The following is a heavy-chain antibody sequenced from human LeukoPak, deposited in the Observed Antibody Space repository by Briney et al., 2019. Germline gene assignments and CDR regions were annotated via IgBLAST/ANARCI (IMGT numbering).Heavy chain of an antibody. V-gene: IGHV3-48*04. J-gene: IGHJ4*02. Sequence: GGSLRLSCAASGFTFSSYSMNWVRQAPGKGLEWVSHISTTSSPTYYADSVKGRFAMSRDNAKNSVYLQMNSLRAEDTAVYYCARDFDFWSGYIVWGQGTLVTVSS. CDR3: ARDFDFWSGYIV. D-gene: IGHD3-3*01. CDR2: ISTTSSPT. CDR1: GFTFSSYS.